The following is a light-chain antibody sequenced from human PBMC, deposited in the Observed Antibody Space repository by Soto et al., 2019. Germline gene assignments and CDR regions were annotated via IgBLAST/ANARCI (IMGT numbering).Light chain of an antibody. CDR2: DGY. V-gene: IGKV3-11*01. CDR1: QTFSNL. Sequence: DIVSTQSPVTLSLYPGERAPLSCRASQTFSNLLAWYQQKPGQPPRLLIYDGYYRATDTPPRFSGSGSGTDFTLTISILEPEESAVYYCQQRNRWPITFGQGTRLEIK. CDR3: QQRNRWPIT. J-gene: IGKJ5*01.